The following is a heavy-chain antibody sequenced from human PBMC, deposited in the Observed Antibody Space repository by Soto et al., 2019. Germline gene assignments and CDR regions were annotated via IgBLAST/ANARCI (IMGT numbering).Heavy chain of an antibody. CDR1: GFAFRGFA. CDR2: ITWNGVAM. Sequence: GGSPRLSCAASGFAFRGFAMHWVRQTPGKGLEWVSGITWNGVAMGYADSVRGRFTISRDDAKNTLYLQMNSLRPEDTALYYCAISFLITHHLYRYMVFSCKRTSVS. CDR3: AISFLITHHLYRYMVF. V-gene: IGHV3-9*01. J-gene: IGHJ6*03. D-gene: IGHD1-20*01.